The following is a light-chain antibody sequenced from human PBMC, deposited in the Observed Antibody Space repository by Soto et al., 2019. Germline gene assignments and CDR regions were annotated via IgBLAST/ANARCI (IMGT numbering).Light chain of an antibody. CDR3: QLYGSSPRFT. CDR2: GAS. V-gene: IGKV3-20*01. CDR1: QSVSSRY. Sequence: EIVLTQSPGTLSLSPGERATLSCRASQSVSSRYLAWYQQKPGQAPRLLIYGASSRATGIPDRFSGSGAGTDFTLTISRLEPEDCAVYYCQLYGSSPRFTFGPGTKVDIK. J-gene: IGKJ3*01.